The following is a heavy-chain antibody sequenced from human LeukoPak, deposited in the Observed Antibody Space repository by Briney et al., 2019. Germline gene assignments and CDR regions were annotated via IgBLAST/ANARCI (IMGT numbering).Heavy chain of an antibody. V-gene: IGHV4-59*10. CDR2: IYTSGST. CDR3: ARGLGYCSGGSCRSSYYFDY. CDR1: GGPFSSYY. D-gene: IGHD2-15*01. Sequence: PSETLSLTCAVYGGPFSSYYWSWIRQPAGKGLEWIGRIYTSGSTNYNPSLKSRVTMSVDTSKNQFSLKLSSVTAADTAVYYCARGLGYCSGGSCRSSYYFDYWGQGTLVTVSS. J-gene: IGHJ4*02.